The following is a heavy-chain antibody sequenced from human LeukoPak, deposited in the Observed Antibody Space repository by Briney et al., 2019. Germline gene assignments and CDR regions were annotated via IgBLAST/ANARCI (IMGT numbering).Heavy chain of an antibody. CDR3: ARDSQFIGPLY. CDR1: GFTFSSYA. J-gene: IGHJ4*02. D-gene: IGHD5-24*01. V-gene: IGHV3-74*01. Sequence: GGSLRLSCAASGFTFSSYAMSWVRQAPGKGLVWVSRIMSDGRSTYADSVKGRFTISRDTAKNTLYLQMNSLRAEDTAVYYCARDSQFIGPLYWGQGTLATVSS. CDR2: IMSDGRST.